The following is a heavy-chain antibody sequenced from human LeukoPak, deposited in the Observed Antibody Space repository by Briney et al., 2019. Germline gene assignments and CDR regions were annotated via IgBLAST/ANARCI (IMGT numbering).Heavy chain of an antibody. D-gene: IGHD1-26*01. CDR3: VRDRGSYRPIDY. Sequence: GGSLRLSCAASGFTFSSYWMHWVRQAPGKGLVWVSRINTDGSSTSYADSVKGRFTISRDNAKNTLYLQMNSLRAEDTAVYYCVRDRGSYRPIDYWGQGTLVTVSS. J-gene: IGHJ4*02. CDR1: GFTFSSYW. V-gene: IGHV3-74*01. CDR2: INTDGSST.